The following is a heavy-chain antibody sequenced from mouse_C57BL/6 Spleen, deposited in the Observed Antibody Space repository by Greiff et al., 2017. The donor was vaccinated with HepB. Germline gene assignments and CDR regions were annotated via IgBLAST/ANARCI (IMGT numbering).Heavy chain of an antibody. V-gene: IGHV1-53*01. J-gene: IGHJ2*01. D-gene: IGHD2-1*01. Sequence: VQLQQSGTELVKPGASVKLSCKASGYTFTSYWMHWVKQRPGQGLEWIGNINPSNGGTNYNETFKSKATLTVEKSSSTAYMQLSSLTSEDSAVYYCARGGGNYFYYFDYWGQGTTLTVSS. CDR1: GYTFTSYW. CDR2: INPSNGGT. CDR3: ARGGGNYFYYFDY.